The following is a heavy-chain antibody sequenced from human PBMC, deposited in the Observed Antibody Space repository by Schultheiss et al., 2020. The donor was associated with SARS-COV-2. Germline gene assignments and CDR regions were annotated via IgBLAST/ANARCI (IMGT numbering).Heavy chain of an antibody. J-gene: IGHJ5*02. V-gene: IGHV4-34*01. CDR1: GGSFSGYY. CDR3: ARDRRWFGRRNWFDP. D-gene: IGHD3-10*01. Sequence: GSLRLSCAVYGGSFSGYYWSWIRQPPGKGLEWIGEINHSGSTNYNPSLKSRVTISVDTSKNQFSLKLSSVTAADTAVYYCARDRRWFGRRNWFDPWGQGTLVTVSS. CDR2: INHSGST.